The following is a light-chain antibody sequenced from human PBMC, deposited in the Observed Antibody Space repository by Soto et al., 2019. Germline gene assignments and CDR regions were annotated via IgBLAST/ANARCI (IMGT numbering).Light chain of an antibody. CDR3: SSYTIGRTLHVV. CDR2: DVS. Sequence: QSALTQPASVSGSPGQWITISCTGTNSDVGSYNFISWYQQHPGKAPKLMIYDVSNRPSGVSNRFSGSKSGNTASLTISGLQADDEADYYCSSYTIGRTLHVVFGGGTKLTVL. J-gene: IGLJ2*01. V-gene: IGLV2-14*01. CDR1: NSDVGSYNF.